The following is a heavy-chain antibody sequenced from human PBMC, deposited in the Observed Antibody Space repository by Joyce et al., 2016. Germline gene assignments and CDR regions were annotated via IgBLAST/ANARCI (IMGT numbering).Heavy chain of an antibody. D-gene: IGHD6-19*01. J-gene: IGHJ4*02. CDR1: GASIRNDGYY. CDR2: IYHSGGT. V-gene: IGHV4-31*11. CDR3: AREYVAVAGTGI. Sequence: QVQLQESGPGLVKPLQTLSLTCVVSGASIRNDGYYWSWIRQHPGMGLEWIGYIYHSGGTYYNPSLESRVTISADTSKSHFSLELRSVTAADTAVYYCAREYVAVAGTGIWGQGILVTVSS.